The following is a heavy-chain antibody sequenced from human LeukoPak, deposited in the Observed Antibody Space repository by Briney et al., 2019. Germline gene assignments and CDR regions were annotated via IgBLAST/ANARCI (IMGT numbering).Heavy chain of an antibody. Sequence: ASVKVSCKPSGYTFTSYGISWVRQAPGQGLEWMGWISAYNGNTNYAQKLQGRVTMTTDTSTSTAYMELRSLRSDDTAVYYCARIPYSSGWFDAFDIWGQGTMVTVSS. V-gene: IGHV1-18*04. J-gene: IGHJ3*02. CDR3: ARIPYSSGWFDAFDI. D-gene: IGHD6-19*01. CDR2: ISAYNGNT. CDR1: GYTFTSYG.